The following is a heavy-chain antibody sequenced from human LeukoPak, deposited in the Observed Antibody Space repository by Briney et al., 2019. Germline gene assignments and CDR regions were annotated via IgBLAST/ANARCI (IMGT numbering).Heavy chain of an antibody. D-gene: IGHD2-2*01. Sequence: GGSLRLSCAASGFTFSSYAMSWVRQAPGKGLEWVSSISSSSSYIYYADSVKGRFTISRDNAKNSLYLQMNSLRAEDTAVYYCARDRTVYMDVWGKGTTVTVSS. J-gene: IGHJ6*03. V-gene: IGHV3-21*01. CDR3: ARDRTVYMDV. CDR1: GFTFSSYA. CDR2: ISSSSSYI.